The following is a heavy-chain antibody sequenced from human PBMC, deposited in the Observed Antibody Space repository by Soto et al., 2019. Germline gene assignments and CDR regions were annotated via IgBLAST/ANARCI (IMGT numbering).Heavy chain of an antibody. D-gene: IGHD6-19*01. CDR2: INAGNGNT. CDR3: ASDSGGWYVDFDY. V-gene: IGHV1-3*01. J-gene: IGHJ4*02. CDR1: GYTFSTYA. Sequence: QVPLVQSGAEVKNPGASVKLSCKASGYTFSTYAINWVRQAPGQRLEWMGWINAGNGNTKYSQKFQGRVTISRDTSATTAYMELSCLRSEDTAVYYCASDSGGWYVDFDYWGQETLDTVSS.